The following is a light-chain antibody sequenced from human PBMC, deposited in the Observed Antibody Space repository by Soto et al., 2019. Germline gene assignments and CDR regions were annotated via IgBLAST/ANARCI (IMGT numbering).Light chain of an antibody. Sequence: EIVFAQSPGTLSLSPGESATLSCRASQSVSSSFLAWYQQKAGQAPRLLIYGASRRATGIPDRFSGSGSGTDFTLTISRXEPEDFAVYYCQQYVSSPWAFGQGTKVDIK. J-gene: IGKJ1*01. CDR3: QQYVSSPWA. V-gene: IGKV3-20*01. CDR2: GAS. CDR1: QSVSSSF.